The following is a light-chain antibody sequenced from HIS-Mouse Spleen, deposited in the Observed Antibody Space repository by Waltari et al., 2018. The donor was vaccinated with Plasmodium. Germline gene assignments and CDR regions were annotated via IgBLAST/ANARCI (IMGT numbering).Light chain of an antibody. J-gene: IGLJ3*02. CDR3: YSTDSSGNHRV. Sequence: SYELTQPPSVSVSPRHTARITCSGAALPNKYAYWYQQKSGQAPVLVIYEDSKRPSGIPERFSGSSSGTMATLTISGAQVEDEADYYCYSTDSSGNHRVFGGGTKLTVL. CDR1: ALPNKY. CDR2: EDS. V-gene: IGLV3-10*01.